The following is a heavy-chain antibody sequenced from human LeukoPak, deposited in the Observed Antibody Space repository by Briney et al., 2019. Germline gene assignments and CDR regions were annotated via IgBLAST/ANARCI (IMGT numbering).Heavy chain of an antibody. CDR1: GGSFSGYY. CDR3: ARAPLRYDFWSGYYANWFDP. Sequence: SETLSLTCAVYGGSFSGYYWSWIRQPPGKGLELMGEINHSGSTNYNPSLKSRVTISVDTSKNQFSLKLSSVTAADTAVYYCARAPLRYDFWSGYYANWFDPWGQGTLVTVSS. V-gene: IGHV4-34*01. CDR2: INHSGST. J-gene: IGHJ5*02. D-gene: IGHD3-3*01.